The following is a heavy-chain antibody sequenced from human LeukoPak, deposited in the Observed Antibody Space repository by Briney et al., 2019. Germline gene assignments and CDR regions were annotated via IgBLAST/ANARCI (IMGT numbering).Heavy chain of an antibody. CDR1: GFTFSSYW. CDR2: IKQDGSEK. J-gene: IGHJ6*03. Sequence: GGSLRLSCAASGFTFSSYWMSWVRQAPWKGLEWVANIKQDGSEKYYVDSVKGRFTISRDNAKNSLYLQMNSLRAEDTAVYYCARDNPYYYDSSGHTYYYMDVWGKGTPVTVSS. D-gene: IGHD3-22*01. V-gene: IGHV3-7*01. CDR3: ARDNPYYYDSSGHTYYYMDV.